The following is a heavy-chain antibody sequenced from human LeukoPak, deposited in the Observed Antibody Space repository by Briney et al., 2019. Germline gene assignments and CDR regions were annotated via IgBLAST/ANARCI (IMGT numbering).Heavy chain of an antibody. CDR1: GGSISSYY. Sequence: SETLSLTCTVSGGSISSYYWSWIRQPPGKGLEWIGEINHSGSTNYNPSLKSRVTISVDTSKNQFSLKLSSVTAADTAVYYCARGPAATTYYYYYYYMDVWGKGTTVTVSS. CDR3: ARGPAATTYYYYYYYMDV. J-gene: IGHJ6*03. D-gene: IGHD2-2*01. V-gene: IGHV4-34*01. CDR2: INHSGST.